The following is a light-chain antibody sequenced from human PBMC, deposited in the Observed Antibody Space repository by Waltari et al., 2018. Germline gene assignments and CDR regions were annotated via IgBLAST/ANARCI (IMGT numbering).Light chain of an antibody. CDR2: GTS. CDR3: QSYDTSLSVV. Sequence: QSVLTQPPSVSGAPGQRVSISCTGTGSNLGAGYDVHGYQQLPGKAPKLLIYGTSTRPPGVPDRFFGSQSGTSASLAITGLQAEDEADYYCQSYDTSLSVVFGGGTKLTVL. J-gene: IGLJ2*01. V-gene: IGLV1-40*01. CDR1: GSNLGAGYD.